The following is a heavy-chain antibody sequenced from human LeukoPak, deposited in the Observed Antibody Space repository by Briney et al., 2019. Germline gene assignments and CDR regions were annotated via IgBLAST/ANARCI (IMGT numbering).Heavy chain of an antibody. CDR1: GFTFSNYD. CDR2: FHTAGDI. Sequence: GGSLRLSCAASGFTFSNYDMHWVRQATGKGLEWVSAFHTAGDIHYSGSVKGRFATSRENAKNSFYLQMNNLRAGDTAVYYCARGSCCSRSCYKRVNGLDVWGQGTPVTVSS. V-gene: IGHV3-13*01. J-gene: IGHJ6*02. CDR3: ARGSCCSRSCYKRVNGLDV. D-gene: IGHD2-2*01.